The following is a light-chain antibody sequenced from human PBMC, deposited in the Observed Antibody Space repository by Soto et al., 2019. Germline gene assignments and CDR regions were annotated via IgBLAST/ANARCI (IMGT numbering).Light chain of an antibody. CDR2: DAF. V-gene: IGKV1-5*01. J-gene: IGKJ1*01. CDR1: QSISTW. Sequence: DIQMTQSPSTLSASVGDRVTITCRASQSISTWLAWYQQKTGKAPNLLIYDAFSLESGVPSRFSGSGSGTEFTLTISSLQPDDFATYYCQQYSSSTSWTFGQGTKVEIK. CDR3: QQYSSSTSWT.